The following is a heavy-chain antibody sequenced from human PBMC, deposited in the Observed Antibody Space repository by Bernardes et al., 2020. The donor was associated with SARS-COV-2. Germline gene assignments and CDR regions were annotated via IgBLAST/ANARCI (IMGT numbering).Heavy chain of an antibody. CDR1: GFTPSNYW. D-gene: IGHD3-10*01. CDR3: AKTAYTSGRGFYLDY. Sequence: GGSLRPSCAASGFTPSNYWTHWVRQVPGKGLVCVSCINTDGSTTSYADSVRGRFTISRDNAKNTLYLQMNSLTADDSAVYFCAKTAYTSGRGFYLDYWGQGTLVTVSS. J-gene: IGHJ4*02. CDR2: INTDGSTT. V-gene: IGHV3-74*01.